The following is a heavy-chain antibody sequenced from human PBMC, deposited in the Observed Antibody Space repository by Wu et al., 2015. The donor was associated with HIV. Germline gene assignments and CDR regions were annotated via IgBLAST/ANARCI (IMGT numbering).Heavy chain of an antibody. Sequence: QVQLVQSGAEVKKPGASVKVSCKASGYTFTGYYMHWVRQAPGQGLEWMGWINPNSGGINYVQKFQGRVTMTRDTSISTAYMELSRLRSDDTAVYYCARAPRSGYAHYGMDVWGQGTTVTVSS. CDR2: INPNSGGI. D-gene: IGHD5-12*01. V-gene: IGHV1-2*02. CDR3: ARAPRSGYAHYGMDV. CDR1: GYTFTGYY. J-gene: IGHJ6*02.